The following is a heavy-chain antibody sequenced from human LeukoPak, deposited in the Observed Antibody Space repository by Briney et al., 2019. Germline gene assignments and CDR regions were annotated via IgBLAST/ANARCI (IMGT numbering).Heavy chain of an antibody. D-gene: IGHD2-2*01. CDR1: GFTFSSYA. CDR3: AKGPVVPVATYFFDY. CDR2: ISGRGDST. Sequence: GGSLRLSCVASGFTFSSYAMGWVRQAPGKGLEWVSAISGRGDSTFYADSVKGRFTISRDNSKNTLYVQMSSLRDEDTAVYYCAKGPVVPVATYFFDYWGQGSLVIVSS. V-gene: IGHV3-23*01. J-gene: IGHJ4*02.